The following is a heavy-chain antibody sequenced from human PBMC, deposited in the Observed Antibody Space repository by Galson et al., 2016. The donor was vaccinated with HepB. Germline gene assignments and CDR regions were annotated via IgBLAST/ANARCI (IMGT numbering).Heavy chain of an antibody. CDR3: ATSLGGTRLRL. Sequence: SETLSLTCGINSGSFSSFVWSWIRQRPGKGLEWIGEVTHRGNSNYNPSLKSRSAISLNVSQSQFSLTLTSVTAADTAVYYCATSLGGTRLRLWGQGAQVTVSS. CDR2: VTHRGNS. J-gene: IGHJ4*02. V-gene: IGHV4-34*01. CDR1: SGSFSSFV. D-gene: IGHD1-14*01.